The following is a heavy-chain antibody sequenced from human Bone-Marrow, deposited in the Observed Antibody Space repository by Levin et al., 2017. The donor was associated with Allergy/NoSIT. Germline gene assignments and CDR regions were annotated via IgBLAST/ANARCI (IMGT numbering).Heavy chain of an antibody. D-gene: IGHD3-3*01. CDR2: ISYDGSNQ. Sequence: LSLTCAASGFTFTTYSLHWVRQAPGKGLDWVAVISYDGSNQYYAESVKGRFNISRDNSKNTLYLQMNSLRPEDTAVYYCARGGRSGYYYGLGVWGQGTPVIVSS. J-gene: IGHJ6*02. CDR3: ARGGRSGYYYGLGV. CDR1: GFTFTTYS. V-gene: IGHV3-30-3*01.